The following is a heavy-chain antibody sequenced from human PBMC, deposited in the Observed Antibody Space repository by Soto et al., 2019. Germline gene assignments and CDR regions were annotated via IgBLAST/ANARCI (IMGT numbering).Heavy chain of an antibody. CDR3: VREAYIGYGHAIDH. V-gene: IGHV4-59*01. CDR1: GVTNSTYY. CDR2: NYHSGTT. Sequence: SEPQSLTCAFSGVTNSTYYWSWLRQPPGKGLEWIGYNYHSGTTNYNPSLKSRVTISVDTSKNQFPLRLTSVTDADTAIYYCVREAYIGYGHAIDHWGQGTLVTVSS. D-gene: IGHD5-12*01. J-gene: IGHJ4*02.